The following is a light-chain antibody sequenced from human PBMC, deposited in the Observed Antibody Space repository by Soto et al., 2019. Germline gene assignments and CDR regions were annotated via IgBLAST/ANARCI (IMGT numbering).Light chain of an antibody. CDR1: QTVRNNY. Sequence: EIVITQSPGTLSVSPGERATLSCRASQTVRNNYLAWYQQKPGQAPRLLIYDASSRATGIPDRFSGSGSGTVFTLTINTLQPDDFAVYYCHQYGNSPQTFGQGTKVDIK. CDR3: HQYGNSPQT. V-gene: IGKV3-20*01. J-gene: IGKJ1*01. CDR2: DAS.